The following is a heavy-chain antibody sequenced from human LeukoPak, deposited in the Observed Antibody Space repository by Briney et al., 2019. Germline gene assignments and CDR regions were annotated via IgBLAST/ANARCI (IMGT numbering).Heavy chain of an antibody. V-gene: IGHV1-2*02. J-gene: IGHJ6*03. D-gene: IGHD1-1*01. CDR1: GYTFTGYY. CDR2: INPNSGGT. Sequence: ASVKVSCKASGYTFTGYYMHWVRQAPGQGLEWMGWINPNSGGTNYAQKFQGRVTMTRDTSISTAYMELSRLRSDDTAVYYCARDPRYPRYYYYYTDVWGKGTTVTVSS. CDR3: ARDPRYPRYYYYYTDV.